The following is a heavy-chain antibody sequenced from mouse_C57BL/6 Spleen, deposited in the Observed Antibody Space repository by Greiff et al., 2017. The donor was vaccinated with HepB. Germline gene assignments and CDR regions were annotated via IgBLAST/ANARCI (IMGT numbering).Heavy chain of an antibody. D-gene: IGHD4-1*01. CDR3: ARSLPLTGIDY. CDR2: INPSSGYT. J-gene: IGHJ2*01. V-gene: IGHV1-7*01. Sequence: VQRVESGAELAKPGASVKLSCKASGYTFTSYWMHWVKQRPGQGLEWIGYINPSSGYTKYNQKFKDKATLTADKSSSTAYMQLSSLTYEDSAVYYCARSLPLTGIDYWGQGTTLTVSS. CDR1: GYTFTSYW.